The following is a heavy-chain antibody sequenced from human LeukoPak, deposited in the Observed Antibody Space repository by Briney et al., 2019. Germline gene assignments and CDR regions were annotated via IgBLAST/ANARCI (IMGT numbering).Heavy chain of an antibody. V-gene: IGHV1-69*05. CDR2: INPIFGTA. Sequence: SVKVSCKASGGTFSSYAISWVRQAPGQGLEWMGGINPIFGTANYAQKFQGRVTITTDESTSTAYMELSSLRSEDTAVYYCASTTRAKLRFLEWLLNRQGGAFDIWGQGTMVTVSS. CDR3: ASTTRAKLRFLEWLLNRQGGAFDI. J-gene: IGHJ3*02. D-gene: IGHD3-3*01. CDR1: GGTFSSYA.